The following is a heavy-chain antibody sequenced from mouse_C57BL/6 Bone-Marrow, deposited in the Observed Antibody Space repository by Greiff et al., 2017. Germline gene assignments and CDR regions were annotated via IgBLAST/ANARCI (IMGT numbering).Heavy chain of an antibody. D-gene: IGHD3-3*01. V-gene: IGHV1-55*01. CDR2: IYPTSGRT. CDR1: GYTFTSYW. J-gene: IGHJ2*01. Sequence: QVQLKESGAELVKPGASVKMSCKASGYTFTSYWITWVKQRPGQGLEWIGDIYPTSGRTNYNEKFKSKAILTVDTPSNTASMQLSSLTSEDSAVFYCARSGPRGRSFDYWGQGTTLTVSS. CDR3: ARSGPRGRSFDY.